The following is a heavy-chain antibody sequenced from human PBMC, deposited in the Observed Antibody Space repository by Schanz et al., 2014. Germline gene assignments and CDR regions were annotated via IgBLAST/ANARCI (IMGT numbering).Heavy chain of an antibody. CDR3: ARRDNYLSAFDI. D-gene: IGHD4-4*01. J-gene: IGHJ3*02. CDR2: IYYTGTT. Sequence: QLQLQESGPGLVKPSETLSLTCTVSGASISGSSDYWGWIRQSPGKGLEWIGNIYYTGTTYYNPSQRSKAPYSVNPSKNRVPRNLPSVTAADTAVFYCARRDNYLSAFDIWGQGTMVTVSS. CDR1: GASISGSSDY. V-gene: IGHV4-39*01.